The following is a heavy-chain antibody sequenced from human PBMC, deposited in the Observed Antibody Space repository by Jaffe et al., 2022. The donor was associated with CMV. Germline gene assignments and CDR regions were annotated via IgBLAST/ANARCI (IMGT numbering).Heavy chain of an antibody. CDR1: GFTFSSYE. J-gene: IGHJ5*02. D-gene: IGHD6-19*01. CDR2: INTFGNTI. Sequence: EVQLVESGGGLVQPGGSLRLSCAASGFTFSSYEMNWVRQAPGKGLEWVSYINTFGNTIHYADSVKGRFTISRDNAKKSLYLQMNSLRAEDTAVYYCARDHSGWLEDWFDPWGQGTLVTVSS. CDR3: ARDHSGWLEDWFDP. V-gene: IGHV3-48*03.